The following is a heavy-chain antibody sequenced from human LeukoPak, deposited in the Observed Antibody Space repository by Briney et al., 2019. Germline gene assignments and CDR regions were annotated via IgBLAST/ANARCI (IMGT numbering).Heavy chain of an antibody. Sequence: GGSLRLSCAASGFTFSTYSMNWVRQAPGKGLEWVASIVSSSRTYIHYADSVKGRFTVSRDNAINSLYLQLNSLRSEDTAVYYCARDYHTYGDHHAFDVWGQGTMVTVSS. CDR1: GFTFSTYS. D-gene: IGHD4-17*01. V-gene: IGHV3-21*01. CDR2: IVSSSRTYI. J-gene: IGHJ3*01. CDR3: ARDYHTYGDHHAFDV.